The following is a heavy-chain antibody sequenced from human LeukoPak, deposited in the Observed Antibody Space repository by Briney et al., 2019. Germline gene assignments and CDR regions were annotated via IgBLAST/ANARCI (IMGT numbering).Heavy chain of an antibody. D-gene: IGHD1-14*01. CDR3: ARGVSGATLFDY. CDR1: GFTFSSYW. J-gene: IGHJ4*02. CDR2: INSDGIST. Sequence: GGSVRLSCAASGFTFSSYWMHWVRQAPGKGLAWVSTINSDGISTRYADSVKGRLTISRDNAENTLYLQMNSLRPEDTAVYYCARGVSGATLFDYWGQGTLVTVSS. V-gene: IGHV3-74*01.